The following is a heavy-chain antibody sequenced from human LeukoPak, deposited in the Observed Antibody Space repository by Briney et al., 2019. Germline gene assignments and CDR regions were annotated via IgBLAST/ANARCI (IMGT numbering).Heavy chain of an antibody. V-gene: IGHV4-34*01. J-gene: IGHJ5*02. CDR1: GGPISSYY. CDR3: ARRPNSSSRQRRGFDP. CDR2: INHSGST. D-gene: IGHD6-13*01. Sequence: SETLSLTCSVSGGPISSYYWSWIRQPPGKGLEWIGEINHSGSTNYNPSLKSRVTISVDTSKNQFSLKLSSVTAADTAVYYCARRPNSSSRQRRGFDPWGQGTLVTVSS.